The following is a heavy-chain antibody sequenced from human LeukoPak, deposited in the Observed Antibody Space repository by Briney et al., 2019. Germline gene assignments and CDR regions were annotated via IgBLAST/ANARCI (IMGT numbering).Heavy chain of an antibody. CDR2: ISGSGGST. CDR1: GFTFSSYA. Sequence: GSLRLSCAASGFTFSSYAMSWVRQAPGKGLEWVSAISGSGGSTYYADSVKGRFTISRDNSKNTLYLQMNSLRAEDTAVYYCAKPGYSNSWYEGDYWGQGTLVTVSS. CDR3: AKPGYSNSWYEGDY. V-gene: IGHV3-23*01. D-gene: IGHD6-13*01. J-gene: IGHJ4*02.